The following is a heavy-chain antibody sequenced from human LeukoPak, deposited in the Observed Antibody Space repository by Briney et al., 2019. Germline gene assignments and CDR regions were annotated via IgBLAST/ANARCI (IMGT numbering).Heavy chain of an antibody. CDR1: GFTFSSYG. Sequence: GGSLRLSCAASGFTFSSYGMNWVRQAPGKGQEWVSYISGSGSTIYYADSVKGRFTISRDNAKSSLYLQMDSLRAEDTAVYYCARDNYYGSGTYDCWGQGTLVTVSS. CDR3: ARDNYYGSGTYDC. J-gene: IGHJ4*02. CDR2: ISGSGSTI. D-gene: IGHD3-10*01. V-gene: IGHV3-48*03.